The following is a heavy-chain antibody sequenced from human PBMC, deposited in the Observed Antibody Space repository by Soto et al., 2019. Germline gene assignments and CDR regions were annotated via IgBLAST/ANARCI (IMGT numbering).Heavy chain of an antibody. CDR2: IVVGSGNT. Sequence: SVKGSRKASGFTFTSDVMHWVRQANRQRLEWIGWIVVGSGNTNYAQKFQERVTITRDMSTSTAYMELSSLRSEDTAVYYCAADLSWAGSGRYYYYGMDVWGQGTTVTVSS. J-gene: IGHJ6*02. V-gene: IGHV1-58*02. CDR3: AADLSWAGSGRYYYYGMDV. CDR1: GFTFTSDV. D-gene: IGHD3-10*01.